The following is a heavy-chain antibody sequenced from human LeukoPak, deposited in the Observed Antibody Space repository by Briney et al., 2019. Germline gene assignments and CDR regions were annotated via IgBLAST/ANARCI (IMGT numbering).Heavy chain of an antibody. CDR1: GFTFSSYG. D-gene: IGHD3-9*01. Sequence: GGSLRLSCAASGFTFSSYGMHRVRQAPGKGLEWVAVIWYDGSNKYYADSVKGRSTISRDNSKNTLYLQMNSLRAEDTAVYYCARGGNVLRYFDWLSLLDYWGQGTLVTVSS. CDR2: IWYDGSNK. J-gene: IGHJ4*02. CDR3: ARGGNVLRYFDWLSLLDY. V-gene: IGHV3-33*01.